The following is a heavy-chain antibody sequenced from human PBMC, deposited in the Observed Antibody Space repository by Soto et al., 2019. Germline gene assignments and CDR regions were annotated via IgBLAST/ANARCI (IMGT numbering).Heavy chain of an antibody. V-gene: IGHV3-64D*08. J-gene: IGHJ2*01. CDR3: VIENFYDSSGYRNPNWYFDL. Sequence: GGSLRLSCSASGFTFSSYAMHWVRQAPGKGLEYVSAISSNGGSTYYADSVKGRFTISRDNSKNTLYLQMSSLRAEDTAVYYCVIENFYDSSGYRNPNWYFDLWGRGTLVTVSS. CDR1: GFTFSSYA. CDR2: ISSNGGST. D-gene: IGHD3-22*01.